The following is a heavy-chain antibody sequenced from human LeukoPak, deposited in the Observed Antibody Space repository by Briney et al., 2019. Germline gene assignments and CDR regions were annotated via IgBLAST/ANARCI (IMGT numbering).Heavy chain of an antibody. CDR3: ARRTLTGESDY. Sequence: SETLSLTCAVSAGSISSGNWWSWVRQPPGKGLEWIGEIYHSGNTNYNPSLKSRVTISVDKSKNQFSLRLSSVTAADTAVYYCARRTLTGESDYWGQGTLVTVSS. CDR2: IYHSGNT. J-gene: IGHJ4*02. D-gene: IGHD7-27*01. V-gene: IGHV4-4*02. CDR1: AGSISSGNW.